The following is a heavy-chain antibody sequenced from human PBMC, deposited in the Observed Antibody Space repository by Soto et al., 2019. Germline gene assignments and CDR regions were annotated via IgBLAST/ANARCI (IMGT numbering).Heavy chain of an antibody. V-gene: IGHV3-23*01. CDR2: ISGSGGST. CDR1: GFTFSSYA. Sequence: GGSLRLSCAASGFTFSSYAMSWVRQAPGKGLEWVSAISGSGGSTYYADSVKGRFTISRDNSKNTLYLQMNSLRAEDTAVYYCAKVLYGNDYGDYYPFDAFDIWGQGTMVTVSS. J-gene: IGHJ3*02. CDR3: AKVLYGNDYGDYYPFDAFDI. D-gene: IGHD4-17*01.